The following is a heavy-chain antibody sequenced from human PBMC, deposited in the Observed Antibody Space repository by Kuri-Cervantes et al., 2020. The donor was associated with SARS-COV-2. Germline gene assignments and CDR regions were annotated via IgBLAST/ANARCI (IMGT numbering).Heavy chain of an antibody. CDR2: IYHGLTT. V-gene: IGHV4-34*01. J-gene: IGHJ4*02. CDR3: GRVSWLQLWHRYSDS. CDR1: GGSISGYY. D-gene: IGHD5-24*01. Sequence: GSLRLSCAVYGGSISGYYWNWIRQPPGKGLEWIGEIYHGLTTNYNSSLKSRVTISVDTSKNQVSLRLTSATAADTAVYYCGRVSWLQLWHRYSDSWGQGTLVTVSS.